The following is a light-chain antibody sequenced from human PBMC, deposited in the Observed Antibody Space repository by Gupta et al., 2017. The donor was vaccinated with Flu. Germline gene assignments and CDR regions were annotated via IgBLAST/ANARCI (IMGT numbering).Light chain of an antibody. CDR2: SNN. CDR1: SSNIGSNT. J-gene: IGLJ1*01. V-gene: IGLV1-44*01. CDR3: AAWDDSLNGNV. Sequence: SVLTQPPSASGTPGQRVTISCSGSSSNIGSNTVNWYQQLPGTAPKLLIYSNNQRPSGVPGRFSGSKSGTSASLAISGLQSEDEADYYCAAWDDSLNGNVFGTGTKVTVL.